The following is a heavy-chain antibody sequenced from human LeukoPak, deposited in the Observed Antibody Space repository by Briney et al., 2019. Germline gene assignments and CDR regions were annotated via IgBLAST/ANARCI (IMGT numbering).Heavy chain of an antibody. V-gene: IGHV3-53*01. CDR2: IYSGGSP. D-gene: IGHD5-12*01. CDR3: ARDLANTWFDP. Sequence: GGSLRLSCAASGFTVSSNYMSWVRQAPGKGLEWVSVIYSGGSPYYADSVKGRFTISRDNSKNTLYLQMNSLRAEDTAVYYCARDLANTWFDPWGQGTLVTVSS. J-gene: IGHJ5*02. CDR1: GFTVSSNY.